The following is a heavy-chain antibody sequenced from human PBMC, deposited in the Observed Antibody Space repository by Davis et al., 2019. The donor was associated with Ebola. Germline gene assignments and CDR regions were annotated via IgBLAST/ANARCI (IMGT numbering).Heavy chain of an antibody. CDR1: GFTFSSYT. CDR3: TTRLRHHFDY. J-gene: IGHJ4*02. Sequence: PGGSLRLSCAASGFTFSSYTLNWVRQAPGKGLEWVSTISDRSEHTHYADSVKGRFTISRDDSKNPVFLHMNSLRAEDTAIYYCTTRLRHHFDYWGQGTLVTVSS. D-gene: IGHD1-1*01. V-gene: IGHV3-23*01. CDR2: ISDRSEHT.